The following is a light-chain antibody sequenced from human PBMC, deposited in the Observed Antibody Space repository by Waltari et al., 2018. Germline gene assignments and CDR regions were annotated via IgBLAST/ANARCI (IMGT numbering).Light chain of an antibody. Sequence: EIVLTQSPGTLSFSPWSIATLSCRAGKSVGKSLSWYQQKPGQAPRLLIYDASSRATGIPDRFSGSGLGTDFSLTISRLEPEDFAVYYCQKYVSLPATFGQGTKVEIK. CDR2: DAS. CDR1: KSVGKS. J-gene: IGKJ1*01. CDR3: QKYVSLPAT. V-gene: IGKV3-20*01.